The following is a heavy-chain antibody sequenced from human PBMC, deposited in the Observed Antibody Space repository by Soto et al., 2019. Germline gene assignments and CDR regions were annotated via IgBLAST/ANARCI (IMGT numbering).Heavy chain of an antibody. J-gene: IGHJ6*02. Sequence: QVQLVQSGAEVKKPGSSVKVSCKASGGTFSSYAISWVRQAPGQGLEWMGGIIPIFGTANYAQKFQGRVTITADESTSTAYMELSSRRSEDTAVYYCARDSPGGYYTLSYYYYGMDVWGQGTTVTVSS. CDR2: IIPIFGTA. D-gene: IGHD3-3*01. V-gene: IGHV1-69*01. CDR3: ARDSPGGYYTLSYYYYGMDV. CDR1: GGTFSSYA.